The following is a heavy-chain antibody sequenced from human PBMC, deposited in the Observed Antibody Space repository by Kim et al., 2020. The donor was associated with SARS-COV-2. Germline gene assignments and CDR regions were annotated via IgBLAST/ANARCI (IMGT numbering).Heavy chain of an antibody. CDR3: ARVLPPLYYYDSSGYYYDY. CDR2: INPNSGGT. D-gene: IGHD3-22*01. Sequence: ASVKVSCKASGYTFTGYYMHWVRQAPGQGLEWMGWINPNSGGTNYAQKFQGRVTMTRDTSISTAYMELSRLRSDDTAVYYCARVLPPLYYYDSSGYYYDYWGQGTLVTVSA. CDR1: GYTFTGYY. V-gene: IGHV1-2*02. J-gene: IGHJ4*02.